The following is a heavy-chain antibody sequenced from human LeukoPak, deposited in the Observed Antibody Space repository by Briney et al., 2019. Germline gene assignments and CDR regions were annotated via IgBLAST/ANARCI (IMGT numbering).Heavy chain of an antibody. D-gene: IGHD2-21*02. CDR3: ARVDCGGDCYSRDFDY. CDR2: ISAYNGNT. V-gene: IGHV1-18*01. Sequence: GASVKVSCKASGYTFTSYGISWVRQAPGQGLEWMGWISAYNGNTNYAQKLQGRVTMTTDTSTSTAYMELRSLRSDDTAVYYCARVDCGGDCYSRDFDYWGQGTLVTVSS. J-gene: IGHJ4*02. CDR1: GYTFTSYG.